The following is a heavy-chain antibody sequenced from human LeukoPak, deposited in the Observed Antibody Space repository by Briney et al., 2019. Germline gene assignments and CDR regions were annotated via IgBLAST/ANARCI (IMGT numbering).Heavy chain of an antibody. Sequence: GGSLRLSCTASGFTFSGAAVYWVRQASGKGLEWVGYIRTKSFSYATAYTASVKGRFIISRDDSKNTAYLQMNSLETEDTAIYYCARLLSAVNTRDFDYWGQGTLVTVSS. CDR2: IRTKSFSYAT. J-gene: IGHJ4*02. CDR3: ARLLSAVNTRDFDY. V-gene: IGHV3-73*01. D-gene: IGHD4-11*01. CDR1: GFTFSGAA.